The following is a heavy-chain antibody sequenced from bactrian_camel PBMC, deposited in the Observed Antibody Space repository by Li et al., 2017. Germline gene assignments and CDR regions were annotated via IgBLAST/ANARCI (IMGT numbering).Heavy chain of an antibody. CDR3: AAENRPVVGGPLDEDEYSE. V-gene: IGHV3S55*01. D-gene: IGHD2*01. J-gene: IGHJ4*01. Sequence: HVQLVESGGGPVEAGESLKLSCQMSGLTTRYCFGWFRQAPGKEREGVAAIAIGGATTYSDSVIGRFTISRDNDKNTLYLQMYSLRPEDSATYYCAAENRPVVGGPLDEDEYSEWGQGTQVTVS. CDR1: GLTTRYC. CDR2: IAIGGAT.